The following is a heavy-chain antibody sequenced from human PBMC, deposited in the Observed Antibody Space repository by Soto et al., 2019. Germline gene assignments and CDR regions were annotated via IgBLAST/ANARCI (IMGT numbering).Heavy chain of an antibody. CDR1: GFSITTYGVG. CDR3: AHRVTLISTWNYGAFDF. V-gene: IGHV2-5*02. Sequence: QITLKESGPTLVKPTQTLTLTCSFSGFSITTYGVGVGWVRQPPGKALEWLAFTYWDDDHRYNPSLKSRLTPAEDTSNNQAVLTRTNMDPADTATYVCAHRVTLISTWNYGAFDFWGQGVWVTVPS. CDR2: TYWDDDH. J-gene: IGHJ3*01. D-gene: IGHD1-7*01.